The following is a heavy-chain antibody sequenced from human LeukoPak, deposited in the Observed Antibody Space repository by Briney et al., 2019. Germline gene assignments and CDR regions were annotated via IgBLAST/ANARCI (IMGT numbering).Heavy chain of an antibody. CDR3: ARDRGPYSRGEAGFDC. CDR1: GFTFSRNW. J-gene: IGHJ4*02. CDR2: ISSDSSST. Sequence: PGGSLRLSCAASGFTFSRNWMHWVRQAPGKGLLWVSRISSDSSSTTYVDSVKGRFTISRDNARSTLYLQMDSSTAEDTAVYYCARDRGPYSRGEAGFDCWGQGTLVTASS. D-gene: IGHD6-13*01. V-gene: IGHV3-74*01.